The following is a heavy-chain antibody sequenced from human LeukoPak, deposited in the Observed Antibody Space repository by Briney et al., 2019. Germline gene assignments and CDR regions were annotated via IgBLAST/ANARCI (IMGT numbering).Heavy chain of an antibody. CDR1: GFTFSSYW. CDR3: ARTAMTATTPFDY. V-gene: IGHV3-7*01. D-gene: IGHD2-21*02. J-gene: IGHJ4*02. Sequence: GGSLRLSCAASGFTFSSYWMSWVRQAPGKGLEWVANIKQDGSEKYYVDSVKGRFTISRDNAKNSLYLQMNSLRAEDTAVYYCARTAMTATTPFDYWGQGTLVTVSS. CDR2: IKQDGSEK.